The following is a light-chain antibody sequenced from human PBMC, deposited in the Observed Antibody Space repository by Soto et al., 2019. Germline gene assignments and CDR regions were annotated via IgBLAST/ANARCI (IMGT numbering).Light chain of an antibody. V-gene: IGKV3-15*01. Sequence: EVVMTQSPATLSVSPGERVTLSCRASGSVHRNLAWYQQKPAQGPSLLIYYASTRATGVPDRFTGSGSGTEFTLTISSLQSEDFGVYHCQHYSNWPPTFGPGTKVEIK. CDR1: GSVHRN. CDR3: QHYSNWPPT. J-gene: IGKJ3*01. CDR2: YAS.